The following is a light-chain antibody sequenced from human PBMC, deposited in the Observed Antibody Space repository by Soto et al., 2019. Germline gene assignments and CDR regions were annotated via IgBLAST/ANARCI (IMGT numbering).Light chain of an antibody. Sequence: EIVLTQSPATLSLSPGERATLSCRASQSISSFLAWYQQKPGQAPRLLIYGASNRATGIPARFSGSGSGTDFTLTISSLEPEDFAVYYYQQHFNGPITFGQGTRLEIK. CDR3: QQHFNGPIT. CDR2: GAS. CDR1: QSISSF. J-gene: IGKJ5*01. V-gene: IGKV3-11*01.